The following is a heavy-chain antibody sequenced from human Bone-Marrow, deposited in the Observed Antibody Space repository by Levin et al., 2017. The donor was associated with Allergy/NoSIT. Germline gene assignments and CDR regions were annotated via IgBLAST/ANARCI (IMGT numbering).Heavy chain of an antibody. J-gene: IGHJ4*02. V-gene: IGHV5-51*01. D-gene: IGHD6-19*01. CDR3: ARQAQVAGPGIDY. CDR2: ICPDDSVT. CDR1: GYSFTKYW. Sequence: GESLKISCQGSGYSFTKYWIGWVRQMPGKGLEWMGIICPDDSVTRYDPSFEGQVTISADKSINTAYLQWSSLKATDTAIYYCARQAQVAGPGIDYWGQGTLVTVSS.